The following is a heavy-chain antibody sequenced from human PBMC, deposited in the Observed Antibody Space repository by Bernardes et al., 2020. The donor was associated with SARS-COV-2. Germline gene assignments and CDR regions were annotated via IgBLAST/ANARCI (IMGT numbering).Heavy chain of an antibody. CDR1: GFTFSKYA. Sequence: SLRLSCSTSGFTFSKYAMHWVRQAPGKGLEYVSGISGNGHSTKYEDSVKGRFTLSRDNSETKLYLQMSGLRPEDTAMYYCVKDRVTTLPGFYFESWGQGTLVTVSS. CDR3: VKDRVTTLPGFYFES. J-gene: IGHJ4*02. D-gene: IGHD4-17*01. V-gene: IGHV3-64D*06. CDR2: ISGNGHST.